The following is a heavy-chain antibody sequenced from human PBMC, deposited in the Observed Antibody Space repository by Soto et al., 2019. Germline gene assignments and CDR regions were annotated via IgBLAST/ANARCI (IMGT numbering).Heavy chain of an antibody. V-gene: IGHV4-59*11. CDR2: IYYSGRT. D-gene: IGHD2-2*03. CDR3: ASGWMAAFDN. CDR1: CDSIKTHY. Sequence: SATLSLTCHVTCDSIKTHYWSWIRQAPWKRLEWIGYIYYSGRTLYNPSLKRRVTISADTAKNQFSLRLTALTAADTAVYYCASGWMAAFDNWGQGTLVTVSS. J-gene: IGHJ4*02.